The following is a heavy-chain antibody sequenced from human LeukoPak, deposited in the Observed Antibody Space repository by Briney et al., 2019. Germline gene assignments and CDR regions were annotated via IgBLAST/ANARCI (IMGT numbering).Heavy chain of an antibody. CDR3: ASLYTGIDYGDYPGDNYYMDV. D-gene: IGHD4-17*01. CDR2: INPNSGGT. CDR1: GYTFTGYY. V-gene: IGHV1-2*06. Sequence: GASVKVSCKASGYTFTGYYLHWVRQAPGQGLEWMGRINPNSGGTNYAQKFQGRVTMTRDTSISTAYMELSRLRFDDTAVYYCASLYTGIDYGDYPGDNYYMDVWGKGTTVTVSS. J-gene: IGHJ6*03.